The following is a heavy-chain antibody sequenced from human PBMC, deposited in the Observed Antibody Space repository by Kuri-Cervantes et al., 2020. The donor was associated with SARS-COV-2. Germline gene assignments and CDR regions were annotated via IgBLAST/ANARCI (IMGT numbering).Heavy chain of an antibody. J-gene: IGHJ4*02. CDR1: GGSISSGGYY. Sequence: LRLSCTVSGGSISSGGYYWSWIRQHPGKGLEWIGYIYYSGSTYYNPSLKSRVTISVDTSKNQFSLKLSSVTAADTAVYYCARKMDTAMVIDYWGQGTLVTVSS. V-gene: IGHV4-31*03. CDR3: ARKMDTAMVIDY. CDR2: IYYSGST. D-gene: IGHD5-18*01.